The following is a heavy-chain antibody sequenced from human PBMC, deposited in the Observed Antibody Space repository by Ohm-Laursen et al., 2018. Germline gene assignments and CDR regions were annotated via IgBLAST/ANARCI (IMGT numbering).Heavy chain of an antibody. Sequence: SETLSLTCSVSGASISSYYWSWIRQPPGKGLEWIGYIYYSGSTNYNPSLKSRVTISVDTAKNQISLKLSSVTAADTAVYYCARDSQPTMIPVYYFDYWGQGTLVTVSS. CDR3: ARDSQPTMIPVYYFDY. CDR2: IYYSGST. D-gene: IGHD3-22*01. V-gene: IGHV4-59*12. J-gene: IGHJ4*02. CDR1: GASISSYY.